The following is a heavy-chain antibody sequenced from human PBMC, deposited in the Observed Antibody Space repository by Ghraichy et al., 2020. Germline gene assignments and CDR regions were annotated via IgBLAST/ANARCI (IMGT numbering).Heavy chain of an antibody. Sequence: SQTLSLTCFVSGGSIDNYYWTWIRQPAGEELQWIGRIYSSGGTVYNPSLKSRVTMSVDTSKNQFSLNLRSVTAADTAVYFCAREGEQLVRFDHHGMDVWGQGPTVTASS. V-gene: IGHV4-4*07. CDR2: IYSSGGT. J-gene: IGHJ6*02. D-gene: IGHD6-6*01. CDR1: GGSIDNYY. CDR3: AREGEQLVRFDHHGMDV.